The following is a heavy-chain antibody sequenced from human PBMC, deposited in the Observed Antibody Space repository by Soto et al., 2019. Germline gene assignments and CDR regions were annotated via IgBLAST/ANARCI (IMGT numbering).Heavy chain of an antibody. V-gene: IGHV4-31*03. J-gene: IGHJ5*02. D-gene: IGHD6-6*01. Sequence: SETLSLTCTVSGDSINRGGYYWSWVRQHPEKGLEWIGHVYYNGNTYYNPSLKSRVTMSVDTSQIKFSLQMSSVTAADTAIYYCARSFVDAGNWFDPWGQGTLVTVSS. CDR2: VYYNGNT. CDR1: GDSINRGGYY. CDR3: ARSFVDAGNWFDP.